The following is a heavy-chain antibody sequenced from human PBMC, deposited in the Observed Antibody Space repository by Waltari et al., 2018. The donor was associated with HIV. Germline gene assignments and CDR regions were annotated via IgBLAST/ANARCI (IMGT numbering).Heavy chain of an antibody. Sequence: EVQLLESGGGLVQPGGSLRLSCAASGFTFSSYAMSWVRQAPGKGLEWVSAISGSCGSTYYAASVKGRFTISRDNSKNTLYLQMNSLRAEDTAVYYCAKLYPGIAVAGSYYFDYWGQGTLVTVSS. CDR2: ISGSCGST. J-gene: IGHJ4*02. D-gene: IGHD6-19*01. CDR1: GFTFSSYA. V-gene: IGHV3-23*01. CDR3: AKLYPGIAVAGSYYFDY.